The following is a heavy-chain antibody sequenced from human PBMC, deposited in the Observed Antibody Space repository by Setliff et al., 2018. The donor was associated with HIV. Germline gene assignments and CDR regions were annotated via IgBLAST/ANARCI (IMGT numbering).Heavy chain of an antibody. CDR2: IYPGDSDT. J-gene: IGHJ3*02. CDR1: GYTFTNYW. V-gene: IGHV5-51*03. CDR3: ARPRRPYSGSYYDGFDI. D-gene: IGHD1-26*01. Sequence: GESLQISCKGSGYTFTNYWIGWVRQMPGKGLECMGIIYPGDSDTRYSPSFQGQVTISADKSISTAYLQWSSLKASDTAMFYCARPRRPYSGSYYDGFDIWGQGTMVTVSS.